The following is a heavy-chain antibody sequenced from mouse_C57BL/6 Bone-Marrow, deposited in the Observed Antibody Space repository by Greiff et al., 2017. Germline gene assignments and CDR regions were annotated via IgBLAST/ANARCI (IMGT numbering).Heavy chain of an antibody. CDR3: ARDRGYYYGSSYNYAMDY. Sequence: EVKLMESGGGLVKPGGSLKLSCAASGFTFSSYAMSWVRQTPEKRLEWVATISDGGSYTYYPDNVKGRFTISRDNAKNNLYLQVSHLKSEDTAMYYCARDRGYYYGSSYNYAMDYWGQGTSVTVSS. V-gene: IGHV5-4*03. D-gene: IGHD1-1*01. CDR1: GFTFSSYA. CDR2: ISDGGSYT. J-gene: IGHJ4*01.